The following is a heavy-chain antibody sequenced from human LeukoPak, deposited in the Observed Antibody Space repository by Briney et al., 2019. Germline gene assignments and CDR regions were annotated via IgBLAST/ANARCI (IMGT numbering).Heavy chain of an antibody. D-gene: IGHD3-10*02. CDR3: AELGITMIGGV. V-gene: IGHV3-48*03. Sequence: GRSLRPSCAAAGFTFSIYEMNWVRQAPGKGLEWVSYISSSGSTIYYADSVKGRFTISRDNAKNSLYLQMNSLRAEDTAVYYCAELGITMIGGVWGKGTTVTISS. J-gene: IGHJ6*04. CDR2: ISSSGSTI. CDR1: GFTFSIYE.